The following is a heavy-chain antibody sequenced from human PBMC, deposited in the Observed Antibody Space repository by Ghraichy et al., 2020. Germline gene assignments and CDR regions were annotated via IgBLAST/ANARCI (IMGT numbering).Heavy chain of an antibody. Sequence: SETLSLTCAVYGGSFSGYYWSWIRQPPGKGLEWIGEINHSGSTNYNPSLKSRVTISVDTSKNQFSLKLSSVTAADTAVYYCARGPAVRYFDWLLKNCFDPWGQGTLVTVSS. D-gene: IGHD3-9*01. CDR1: GGSFSGYY. CDR3: ARGPAVRYFDWLLKNCFDP. J-gene: IGHJ5*02. CDR2: INHSGST. V-gene: IGHV4-34*01.